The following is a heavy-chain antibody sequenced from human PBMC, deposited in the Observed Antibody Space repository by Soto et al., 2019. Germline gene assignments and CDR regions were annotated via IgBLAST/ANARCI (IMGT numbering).Heavy chain of an antibody. V-gene: IGHV3-21*01. J-gene: IGHJ6*02. D-gene: IGHD3-3*01. Sequence: PGGSLRLSCAASGFTFSSYSMNWVRQAPGKGLEWVSSISSSSSYIYYADSVKGRFTISRDNAKNSLYLQMNSLRAEDTAVYYYARVPYYDFWSGYYTIYYGMDVWGQGTTVTVS. CDR2: ISSSSSYI. CDR3: ARVPYYDFWSGYYTIYYGMDV. CDR1: GFTFSSYS.